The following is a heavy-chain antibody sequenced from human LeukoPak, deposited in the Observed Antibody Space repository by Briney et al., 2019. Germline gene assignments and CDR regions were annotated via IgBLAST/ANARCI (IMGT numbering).Heavy chain of an antibody. CDR1: GVSISSYY. V-gene: IGHV4-59*01. Sequence: PSETLSLTCTVSGVSISSYYWSWIRQPPGKGLEWIGYIYYSGSTNYNPSLKSRVTISVDTSKNQFSLKLSSVTAADTAVYYCARDRVGGSGSYKFHGWFDPWGQGTLVTVSS. D-gene: IGHD3-10*01. J-gene: IGHJ5*02. CDR3: ARDRVGGSGSYKFHGWFDP. CDR2: IYYSGST.